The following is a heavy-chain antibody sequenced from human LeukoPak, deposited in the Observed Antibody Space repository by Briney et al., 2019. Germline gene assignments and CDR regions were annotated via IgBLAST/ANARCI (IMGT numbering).Heavy chain of an antibody. J-gene: IGHJ3*02. CDR1: GFTFSSYA. CDR3: ARRGDCGRAFDI. Sequence: PGGSLRLSCAASGFTFSSYAMIWVRQAPGKGLEWVSSIYSNTYYVDSVKGRFTISRDNSENTPYLQMDSLRVEDTAVYYCARRGDCGRAFDIWGQGTMVTVSS. CDR2: IYSNT. V-gene: IGHV3-66*01. D-gene: IGHD2-21*02.